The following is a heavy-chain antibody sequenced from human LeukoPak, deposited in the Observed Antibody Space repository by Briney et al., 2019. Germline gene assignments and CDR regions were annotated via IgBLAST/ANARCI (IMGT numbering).Heavy chain of an antibody. CDR2: ISSSGSAI. V-gene: IGHV3-48*03. CDR3: ASIAAAGIYYFDY. D-gene: IGHD6-13*01. CDR1: GFTFSTYE. J-gene: IGHJ4*02. Sequence: PGGSLRLSCAASGFTFSTYEMTWVRQSPGKGLEWVSYISSSGSAIYYADSVKGRFTISRDNAKNSLYLQMNSLRAEDTAVYYCASIAAAGIYYFDYWGQGTLVTVSS.